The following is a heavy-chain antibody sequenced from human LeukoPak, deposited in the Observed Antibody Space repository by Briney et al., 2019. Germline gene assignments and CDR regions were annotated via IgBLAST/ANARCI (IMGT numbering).Heavy chain of an antibody. J-gene: IGHJ6*02. D-gene: IGHD1-26*01. V-gene: IGHV3-23*01. CDR3: AKDHRDSGNYYYYYGLDV. CDR2: LSGNAGRP. Sequence: PGGSLRLSCAASGFTFSSYAMHWVRQAPGKGLEWVSSLSGNAGRPYYADSVKGRFTISRDNSKNTLYLQMNSLRAEDTAVYYCAKDHRDSGNYYYYYGLDVWGQGTMVTVSS. CDR1: GFTFSSYA.